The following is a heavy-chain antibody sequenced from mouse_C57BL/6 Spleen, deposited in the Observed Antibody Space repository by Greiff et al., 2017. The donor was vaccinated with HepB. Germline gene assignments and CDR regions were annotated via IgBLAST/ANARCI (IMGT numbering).Heavy chain of an antibody. D-gene: IGHD1-1*01. J-gene: IGHJ2*01. CDR2: INPNNGGT. CDR3: ARGGLYYYGSGNFDY. Sequence: EVQLQQSGPELVKPGASVKISCKASGYTFTDYYMNWVKQSHGKSLEWIGDINPNNGGTSYNQKFKGKATLTVDKSSSTAYMELRSLTSEDSAVYYCARGGLYYYGSGNFDYWGQGTTLTVSS. CDR1: GYTFTDYY. V-gene: IGHV1-26*01.